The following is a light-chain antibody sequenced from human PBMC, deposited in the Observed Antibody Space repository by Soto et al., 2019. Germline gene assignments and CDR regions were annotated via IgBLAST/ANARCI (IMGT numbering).Light chain of an antibody. CDR3: QQSYSTIP. CDR2: AAS. V-gene: IGKV1-39*01. J-gene: IGKJ5*01. CDR1: QSISMY. Sequence: DIQMTQSPSSLSASVGDRVTITCRASQSISMYLNWYQQKPGKAPKLLIYAASSLQSGVPSRFSGSGSGTDFTLTISSLQPEDFATYYCQQSYSTIPYGQGTRLEVK.